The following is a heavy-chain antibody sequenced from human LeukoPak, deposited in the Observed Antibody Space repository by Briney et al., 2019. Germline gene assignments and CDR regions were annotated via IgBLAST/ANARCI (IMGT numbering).Heavy chain of an antibody. CDR1: GFTVSSNY. CDR3: VRGYSFGPYGMDV. Sequence: GGSLRLSCAASGFTVSSNYMSWVRQAPGKGLEYVSAISDSGGSTYYADSVKGRFTISRDNSKNTLYLQMSSLRAEDTAVYFCVRGYSFGPYGMDVWGQGTTVTVSS. D-gene: IGHD2-15*01. CDR2: ISDSGGST. V-gene: IGHV3-64D*09. J-gene: IGHJ6*02.